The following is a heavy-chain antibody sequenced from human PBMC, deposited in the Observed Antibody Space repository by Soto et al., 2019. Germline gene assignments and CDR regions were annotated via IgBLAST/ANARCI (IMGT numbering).Heavy chain of an antibody. D-gene: IGHD5-12*01. V-gene: IGHV3-9*01. CDR1: GFTFDDYA. J-gene: IGHJ6*02. Sequence: GGSLRLSCAASGFTFDDYAMHWVRQAPGKGLEWVSGISWNSGSIGYADSVKGRFTISRDNAKNSLYLQMNSLRAEDTALYYCAKDTRATSYYYGMDVWGQGTTVNVSS. CDR2: ISWNSGSI. CDR3: AKDTRATSYYYGMDV.